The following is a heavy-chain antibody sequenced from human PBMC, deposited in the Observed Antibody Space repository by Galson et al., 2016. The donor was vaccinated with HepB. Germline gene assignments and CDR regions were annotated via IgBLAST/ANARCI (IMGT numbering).Heavy chain of an antibody. J-gene: IGHJ4*02. CDR3: ARDKNERGYTYGHFDY. CDR2: IYYGGSA. CDR1: GGSISSGGYY. V-gene: IGHV4-31*03. D-gene: IGHD5-18*01. Sequence: TLSLTCTVSGGSISSGGYYWTWIRQHPGKGLEWIGYIYYGGSAYYNPSLESRVSISVDTSKNQFSLKLSSVTAADTAVYYCARDKNERGYTYGHFDYWGQGALVTVSS.